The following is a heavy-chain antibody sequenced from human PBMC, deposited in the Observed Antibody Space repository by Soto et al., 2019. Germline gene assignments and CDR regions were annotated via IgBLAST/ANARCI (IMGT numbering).Heavy chain of an antibody. Sequence: GGSLRLSCAASGFTFSSYGMHWVRQAPGKGLEWVAVIWYDGSNKYYADSAKGRFTISRDNSKNTLYLQMNSLRAEDTAVYYCAREAYCSSTSCYAYYYYGMDVWGQGTTVTVSS. CDR1: GFTFSSYG. D-gene: IGHD2-2*01. CDR2: IWYDGSNK. CDR3: AREAYCSSTSCYAYYYYGMDV. V-gene: IGHV3-33*01. J-gene: IGHJ6*02.